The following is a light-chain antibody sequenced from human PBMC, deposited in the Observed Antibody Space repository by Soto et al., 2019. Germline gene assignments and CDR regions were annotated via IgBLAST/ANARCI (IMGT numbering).Light chain of an antibody. CDR2: GAF. V-gene: IGKV3-11*01. J-gene: IGKJ5*01. Sequence: EIVMTPSPVTLSVSPVERATLSCRASQSISDYLAWYQQKPGQAPRLLIYGAFNRATGIPARFSGSGSGTDFTLTISSLEPEDSAVYYCQQRNVWPPVTFGQGTRLEIK. CDR3: QQRNVWPPVT. CDR1: QSISDY.